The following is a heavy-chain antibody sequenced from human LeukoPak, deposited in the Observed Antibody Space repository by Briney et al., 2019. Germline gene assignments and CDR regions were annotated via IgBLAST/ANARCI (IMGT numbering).Heavy chain of an antibody. CDR2: ISGSGGST. D-gene: IGHD2-21*01. V-gene: IGHV3-23*01. Sequence: GGSLRLSCAASGFTFSSYAMSWVRQAPGKGLEWVSAISGSGGSTYYADSVKGRFTISRDNSKNTLYLQMNSLRAEDTAVYYCAKLCRGGDCYSPTTVYWGQGTPVTVSS. CDR1: GFTFSSYA. J-gene: IGHJ4*02. CDR3: AKLCRGGDCYSPTTVY.